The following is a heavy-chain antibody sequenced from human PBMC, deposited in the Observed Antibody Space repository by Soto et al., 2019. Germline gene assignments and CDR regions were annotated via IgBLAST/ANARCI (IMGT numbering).Heavy chain of an antibody. V-gene: IGHV1-3*01. CDR3: ARGAFKQLVHYDY. Sequence: ASVKVSCKASGYTFTSYAMHWVRQAPGQRLEWMGWINAGNGNTKYSQKFQGRVTITRDTSASTAYMELSSLRSEDTAVYYCARGAFKQLVHYDYWGQGTLVTVSS. CDR2: INAGNGNT. D-gene: IGHD6-6*01. CDR1: GYTFTSYA. J-gene: IGHJ4*02.